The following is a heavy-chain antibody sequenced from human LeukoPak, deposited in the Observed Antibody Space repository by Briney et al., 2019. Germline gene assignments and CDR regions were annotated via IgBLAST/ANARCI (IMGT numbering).Heavy chain of an antibody. Sequence: GGSLRLSCAASGFTFSNAWMNWVRQAPGKGLEWVAVISYDGSNKYYADSVKGRFTISRDNSKNTLYLQMNSLRAEDTAVYYCAREKGSSSWYGPLLYYFDYWGQGTLVTVSS. J-gene: IGHJ4*02. V-gene: IGHV3-30-3*01. CDR2: ISYDGSNK. CDR3: AREKGSSSWYGPLLYYFDY. D-gene: IGHD6-13*01. CDR1: GFTFSNAW.